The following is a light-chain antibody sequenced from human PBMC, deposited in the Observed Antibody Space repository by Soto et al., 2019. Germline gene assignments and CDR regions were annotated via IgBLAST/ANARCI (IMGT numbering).Light chain of an antibody. CDR3: SSFETSNTRHV. J-gene: IGLJ1*01. CDR2: EVT. V-gene: IGLV2-14*01. Sequence: QSALTQPASVSGSPGQSITISCTGTNNDVGGYNYVSWYQQYPGKAPKLMIYEVTNRPSGVSDRFSGSKSGNTASLIISGLQAEDEADYFCSSFETSNTRHVFGTGTKLTVL. CDR1: NNDVGGYNY.